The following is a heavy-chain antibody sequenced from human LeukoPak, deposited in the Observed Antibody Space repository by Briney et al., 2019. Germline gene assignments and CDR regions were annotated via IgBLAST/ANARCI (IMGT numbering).Heavy chain of an antibody. J-gene: IGHJ5*02. V-gene: IGHV3-7*03. CDR2: IKQDGSEK. CDR1: GFTFSTYW. CDR3: ARVAAAGQYNWFDP. Sequence: GGSLRLSCAASGFTFSTYWMHWVRQAPGKGLVWVANIKQDGSEKYYVDSVKGRFTISRDNAKNSLYLQMNSLRAEDTAVYYCARVAAAGQYNWFDPWGQGTLVTVSS. D-gene: IGHD6-13*01.